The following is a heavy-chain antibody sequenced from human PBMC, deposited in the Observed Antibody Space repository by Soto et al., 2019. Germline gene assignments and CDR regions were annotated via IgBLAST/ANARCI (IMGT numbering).Heavy chain of an antibody. CDR2: IIPIFGTA. V-gene: IGHV1-69*05. D-gene: IGHD3-16*01. Sequence: QVQLVQSGAEVKKPGSSVKVSCKASGGTFSSYAISWVRQAPGQGLEWMGGIIPIFGTADYAQKFQGRVTXPXAXSXXTAYMELRRLRSEDTAVDYCARHLGGNHYYYGMDVWGQGTTVTVSS. CDR1: GGTFSSYA. J-gene: IGHJ6*02. CDR3: ARHLGGNHYYYGMDV.